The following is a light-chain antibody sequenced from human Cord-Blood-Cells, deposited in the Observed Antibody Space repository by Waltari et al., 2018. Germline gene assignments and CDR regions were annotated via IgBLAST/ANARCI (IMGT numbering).Light chain of an antibody. CDR3: QQSYSTPWT. J-gene: IGKJ1*01. V-gene: IGKV1-39*01. Sequence: DIEMTQSPSSLSASVGDRATITCRASQSISSNLNWYQQKPGKAPKLLIYAASSLQSGVPLSFSGSGSGTDFTLSISSLQPEDFASYYCQQSYSTPWTFGQGTKVEIK. CDR2: AAS. CDR1: QSISSN.